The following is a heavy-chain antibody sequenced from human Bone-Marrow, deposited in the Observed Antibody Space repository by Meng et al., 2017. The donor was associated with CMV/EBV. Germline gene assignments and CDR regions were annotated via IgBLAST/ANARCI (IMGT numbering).Heavy chain of an antibody. J-gene: IGHJ3*02. CDR1: GFTFSGSA. D-gene: IGHD3-10*01. V-gene: IGHV3-73*01. Sequence: GGSLRLSCAASGFTFSGSAMHWVRQASGKGLEWVGRIRSKANSYATAYAASVKGRFTISRDDSKNTAYLQMNSLKTEDTAVYYCTADMVRGVIGYDAFDIWGQGKMVTVSS. CDR3: TADMVRGVIGYDAFDI. CDR2: IRSKANSYAT.